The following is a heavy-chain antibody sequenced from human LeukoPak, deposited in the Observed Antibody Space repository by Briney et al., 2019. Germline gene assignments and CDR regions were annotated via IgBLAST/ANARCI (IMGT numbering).Heavy chain of an antibody. D-gene: IGHD2-15*01. CDR1: GGSISSYY. CDR2: IYYSGST. J-gene: IGHJ4*02. CDR3: ARPHDSR. Sequence: PSETLSLTCTVSGGSISSYYWSWIRQPPGKGLEWIGYIYYSGSTNYNPSLKSRVTISVDTSKNQFSLKLSSVTAADTAVYYCARPHDSRWGQGTLVTVSS. V-gene: IGHV4-59*01.